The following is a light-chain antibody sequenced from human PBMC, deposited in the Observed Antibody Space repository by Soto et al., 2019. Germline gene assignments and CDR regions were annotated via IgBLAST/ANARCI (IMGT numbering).Light chain of an antibody. CDR2: KAS. CDR1: QSISSW. J-gene: IGKJ1*01. Sequence: DIQRTQSPSTRSASVGDRVTITCRASQSISSWLAWYQQKPGKAPKLLIYKASSLESGVPSRFSGSGFGTEFTLTISSLQPDDFATYYCQQYNSYSCTFGQGTKVDIK. V-gene: IGKV1-5*03. CDR3: QQYNSYSCT.